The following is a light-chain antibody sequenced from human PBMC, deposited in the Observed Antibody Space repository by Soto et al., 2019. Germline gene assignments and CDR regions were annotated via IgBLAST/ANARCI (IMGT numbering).Light chain of an antibody. CDR3: QQLLSYPIT. V-gene: IGKV1-9*01. CDR1: QGISSY. Sequence: IQLTQSPAFLSASVGDRVPLTCWASQGISSYLAWYQQKPGKAPKLLIYAASTLQSGVPLRFSGSGSGTSFTLTISSLQPEDFATYYCQQLLSYPITFGQGTRLAI. CDR2: AAS. J-gene: IGKJ5*01.